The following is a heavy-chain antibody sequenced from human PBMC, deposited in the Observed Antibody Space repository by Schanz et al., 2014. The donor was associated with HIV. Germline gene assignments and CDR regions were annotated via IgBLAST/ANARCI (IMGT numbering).Heavy chain of an antibody. D-gene: IGHD5-12*01. CDR3: AKGLTIWLQPPFDY. J-gene: IGHJ4*02. Sequence: QLQLVESGGGVVQPGRSLRLSCAASGFTFDSYGIHWVRQAPGKGLEWVAVISYDGSNKKYADSVKGRFTISRDNSKNTLYLQMKSLRPEDTAVYYCAKGLTIWLQPPFDYWGQGTLVTVSS. CDR2: ISYDGSNK. V-gene: IGHV3-30*18. CDR1: GFTFDSYG.